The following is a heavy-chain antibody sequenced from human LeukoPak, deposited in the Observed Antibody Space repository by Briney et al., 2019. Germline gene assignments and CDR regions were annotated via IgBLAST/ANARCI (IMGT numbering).Heavy chain of an antibody. V-gene: IGHV4-59*08. Sequence: SETLSLTCTVSGASISSSYWNWIRQPPGRRMEWIGFIAYTGSTTYNPSLKSRVTLALDASKDQFSLTLSSVTAADTAVYYCARQVFGEGDSDYFDSWGQGTLVTV. D-gene: IGHD3-10*01. CDR3: ARQVFGEGDSDYFDS. CDR2: IAYTGST. J-gene: IGHJ4*02. CDR1: GASISSSY.